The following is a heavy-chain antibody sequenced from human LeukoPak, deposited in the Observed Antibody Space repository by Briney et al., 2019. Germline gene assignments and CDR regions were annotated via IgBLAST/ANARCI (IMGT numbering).Heavy chain of an antibody. V-gene: IGHV3-74*01. D-gene: IGHD6-19*01. CDR2: MNTDGSRI. CDR3: SSDFTGSDDF. Sequence: GGSLRLSCAGSGFIFSRYWMHWVRQAPGKGLVWVSRMNTDGSRIDYADSVKGRFIISRDNAKNTLYLQMKSLGAEDTAVYFCSSDFTGSDDFWGQGSLVTVSS. J-gene: IGHJ4*02. CDR1: GFIFSRYW.